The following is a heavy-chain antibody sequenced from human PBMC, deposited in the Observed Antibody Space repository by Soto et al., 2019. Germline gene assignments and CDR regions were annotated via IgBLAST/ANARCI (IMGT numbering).Heavy chain of an antibody. Sequence: QVQLVQSGAEVKKPGASVKVSCKASGYTFTSYAMHWVRQAPGQRLEWMGWINAGNGNTKYSQKFQGRVTMTRDTSISTAYMELSRLRSDDTAVYYCASDYYDSSGPYYWGQGTLVTVSS. CDR1: GYTFTSYA. CDR2: INAGNGNT. D-gene: IGHD3-22*01. J-gene: IGHJ4*02. V-gene: IGHV1-3*01. CDR3: ASDYYDSSGPYY.